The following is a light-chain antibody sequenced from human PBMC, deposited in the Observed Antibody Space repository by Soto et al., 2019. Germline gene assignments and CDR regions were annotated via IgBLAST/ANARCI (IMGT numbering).Light chain of an antibody. CDR3: QSYDSSLSGPV. CDR1: SSNIGAGYD. J-gene: IGLJ1*01. V-gene: IGLV1-40*01. Sequence: QSVLTQPPSVSGAPGQRVTISYTGSSSNIGAGYDVHWYQQLPGTAPKLLIYGNSNRPSGVPDRFSGSKSGTSASLAITGLQAEDEADYYCQSYDSSLSGPVFGTGTNSPS. CDR2: GNS.